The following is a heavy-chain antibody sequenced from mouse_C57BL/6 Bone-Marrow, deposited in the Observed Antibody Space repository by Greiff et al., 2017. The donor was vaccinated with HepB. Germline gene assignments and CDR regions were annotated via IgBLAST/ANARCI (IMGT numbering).Heavy chain of an antibody. D-gene: IGHD2-4*01. CDR1: GYAFTNYL. Sequence: QVQLQQSGAELVRPGPSVKVSCKASGYAFTNYLIEWVKQRPGQGLEWIGVINPGSGGTNYNEKFKGKATLTADKSSSTAYMQLSSLTSEDSAVYFCARKGIYYERYYAMDYWGQGTSVTVSS. CDR2: INPGSGGT. J-gene: IGHJ4*01. CDR3: ARKGIYYERYYAMDY. V-gene: IGHV1-54*01.